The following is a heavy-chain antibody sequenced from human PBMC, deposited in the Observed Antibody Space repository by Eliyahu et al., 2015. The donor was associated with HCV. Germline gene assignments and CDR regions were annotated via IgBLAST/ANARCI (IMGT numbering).Heavy chain of an antibody. Sequence: QVQLQESGPGLVKPSETLSLTCTVSGGSITPYYXSWIRQPPGKGLEWIGYIHYRGSTNYNPSLKSRVTISVDTSKNQFSLKLTSVTAADTAMYYCASGGGGIAVTGTGGWFDPWGQGTLVTVSS. CDR3: ASGGGGIAVTGTGGWFDP. V-gene: IGHV4-59*01. CDR2: IHYRGST. CDR1: GGSITPYY. J-gene: IGHJ5*02. D-gene: IGHD6-19*01.